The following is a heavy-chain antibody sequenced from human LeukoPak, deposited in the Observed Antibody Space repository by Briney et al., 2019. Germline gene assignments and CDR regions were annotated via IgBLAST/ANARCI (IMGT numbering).Heavy chain of an antibody. CDR1: GYTFTSYD. CDR2: MNPNSGNT. J-gene: IGHJ6*02. Sequence: ASVKVSCKASGYTFTSYDINWVRQATGQGLEWMGWMNPNSGNTGYAQKFQGRVTMTGNTSISTAYMELSSLRSEDTAVYYCARDHQAGRDYYYYYGMDVWGQGTTVTVSS. CDR3: ARDHQAGRDYYYYYGMDV. V-gene: IGHV1-8*01.